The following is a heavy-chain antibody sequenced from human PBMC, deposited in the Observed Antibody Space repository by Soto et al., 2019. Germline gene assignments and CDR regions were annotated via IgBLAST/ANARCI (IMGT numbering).Heavy chain of an antibody. D-gene: IGHD2-21*02. V-gene: IGHV3-53*01. CDR2: IESGGTA. J-gene: IGHJ6*02. Sequence: GGSLRRSCDASVFTVSSSYMSWFRQAPGMGLEWVAVIESGGTAHYADSVKGRFTISRDNPNNIIYLQLHTLRAEDTAVYYCAKDLGPLKLLNYVFYGLDVWGQGTTVTVSS. CDR1: VFTVSSSY. CDR3: AKDLGPLKLLNYVFYGLDV.